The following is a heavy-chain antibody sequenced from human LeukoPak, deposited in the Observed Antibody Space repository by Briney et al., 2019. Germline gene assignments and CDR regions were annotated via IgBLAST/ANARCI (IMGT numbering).Heavy chain of an antibody. Sequence: PSETLSLTCTVSGGSIGSYYWSWIRQPPGKGLEWIGYIYYNGRTTYNPSLSSRVTISVDMSKNQFSLKLSSVSAADTAIYYCARHGGTVAVNDAFDVWGQGTVVTVSS. CDR3: ARHGGTVAVNDAFDV. CDR2: IYYNGRT. CDR1: GGSIGSYY. J-gene: IGHJ3*01. D-gene: IGHD1-1*01. V-gene: IGHV4-59*08.